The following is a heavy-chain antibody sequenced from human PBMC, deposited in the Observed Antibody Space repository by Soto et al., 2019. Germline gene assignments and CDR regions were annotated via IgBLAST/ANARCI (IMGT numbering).Heavy chain of an antibody. V-gene: IGHV3-23*01. CDR1: GFPFSSTD. Sequence: PGGSLRLSCAASGFPFSSTDMTWVRQAPGKGLEWVSTIDGSGGTTYYADSVKGRFTISRDNSINTVFLQMNSLRADDTALYFCAKNSGWFNTWGQGAPVTVSS. CDR2: IDGSGGTT. CDR3: AKNSGWFNT. D-gene: IGHD3-10*01. J-gene: IGHJ5*02.